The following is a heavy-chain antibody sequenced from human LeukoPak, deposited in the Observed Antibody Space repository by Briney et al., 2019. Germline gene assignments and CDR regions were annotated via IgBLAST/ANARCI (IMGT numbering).Heavy chain of an antibody. CDR3: ARDWDSGYDFGDY. Sequence: ASVKVSCKASGRTFTGYYMHWVRQAPGQGLEWMGWINPNSGGTNYAQKFQGRVTMTRDTSISTAYMELSRLRSDDTAVYYCARDWDSGYDFGDYWGQGTLVTVSS. V-gene: IGHV1-2*02. CDR1: GRTFTGYY. J-gene: IGHJ4*02. D-gene: IGHD5-12*01. CDR2: INPNSGGT.